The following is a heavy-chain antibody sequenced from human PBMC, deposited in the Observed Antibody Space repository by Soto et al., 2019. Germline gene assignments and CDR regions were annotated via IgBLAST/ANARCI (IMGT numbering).Heavy chain of an antibody. D-gene: IGHD3-22*01. V-gene: IGHV4-59*08. CDR3: ARVGYYDSSGYYYFDY. CDR2: IYYSGST. J-gene: IGHJ4*02. CDR1: GFSISIYY. Sequence: SETLSLTCTVSGFSISIYYWIWLRQPPGKGLEWIGYIYYSGSTYYNPSLKSRVTISVDTSKNQFSLKLSPVTTADTAVYYCARVGYYDSSGYYYFDYWGQGTLVTVSS.